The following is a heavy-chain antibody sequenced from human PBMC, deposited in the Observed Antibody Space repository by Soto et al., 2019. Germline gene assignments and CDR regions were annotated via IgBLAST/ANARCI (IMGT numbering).Heavy chain of an antibody. V-gene: IGHV3-74*01. D-gene: IGHD5-12*01. CDR1: GFTFSSYW. Sequence: GGSLRLFCAASGFTFSSYWMHWVRQAPGKGLVWVSRINSDGSSTSNADSVKGRFTISRDNAKNTLYLQMNSLRAEDTAVYYCVKDRGGYSGYGGPGGDYWGQGTLVTVSS. CDR2: INSDGSST. J-gene: IGHJ4*02. CDR3: VKDRGGYSGYGGPGGDY.